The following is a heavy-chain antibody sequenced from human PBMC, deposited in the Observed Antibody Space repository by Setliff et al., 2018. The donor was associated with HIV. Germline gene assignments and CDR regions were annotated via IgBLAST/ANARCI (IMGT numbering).Heavy chain of an antibody. CDR1: GYIFISNYA. D-gene: IGHD1-26*01. CDR2: ISGNGDST. V-gene: IGHV3-64*01. J-gene: IGHJ3*02. Sequence: ASVKVSCKTSGYIFISNYAFHWVRQAPGKGLDYVSGISGNGDSTSYANSVKGRFTISRDNSKNTLFLQMGSLRTEDMAVYYCASGRWDLRDDAIDIWGQETMVTVSS. CDR3: ASGRWDLRDDAIDI.